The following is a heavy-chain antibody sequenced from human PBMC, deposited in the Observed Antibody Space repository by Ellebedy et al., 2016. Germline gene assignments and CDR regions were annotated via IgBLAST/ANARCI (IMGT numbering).Heavy chain of an antibody. CDR1: GFTFSSYA. D-gene: IGHD3-3*01. CDR3: AKDGYDFWSGPTPFDY. Sequence: GESLKISXAASGFTFSSYAMSWVRQAPGKGLEWVSAISGSGGSTYYADSVKGRFTISRDNSKNTLYLQMNSLRAEDTAVYYCAKDGYDFWSGPTPFDYWGQGTLVTVSS. V-gene: IGHV3-23*01. J-gene: IGHJ4*02. CDR2: ISGSGGST.